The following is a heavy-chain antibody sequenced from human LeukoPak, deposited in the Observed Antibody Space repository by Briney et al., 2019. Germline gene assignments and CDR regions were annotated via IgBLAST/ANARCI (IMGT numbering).Heavy chain of an antibody. J-gene: IGHJ5*02. V-gene: IGHV1-69*06. CDR2: IIPLFNTP. CDR1: GGTFSSYS. CDR3: TSAGIPGYCSTATCSNWFDP. Sequence: GASVKVSCKDSGGTFSSYSINWVRQAPRQGLEWMGGIIPLFNTPNYAQKFQGRVSITADKSTNTTYMELSSLTSEDTAVYYCTSAGIPGYCSTATCSNWFDPWGQGTLVTVSS. D-gene: IGHD2-15*01.